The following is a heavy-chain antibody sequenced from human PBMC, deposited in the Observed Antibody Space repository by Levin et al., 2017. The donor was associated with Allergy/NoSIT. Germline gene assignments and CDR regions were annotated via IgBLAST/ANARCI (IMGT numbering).Heavy chain of an antibody. Sequence: ASVKVSCKASGYTFTSYGISWVRQAPGQGLEWMGWISAYNGNTNYAQKLQGRVTMTTDTSTSTAYMELRSLRSDDTAVYYCARESAATAKYDYGMDVWGQGTTVTVSS. CDR2: ISAYNGNT. V-gene: IGHV1-18*01. J-gene: IGHJ6*02. CDR1: GYTFTSYG. CDR3: ARESAATAKYDYGMDV. D-gene: IGHD2-21*02.